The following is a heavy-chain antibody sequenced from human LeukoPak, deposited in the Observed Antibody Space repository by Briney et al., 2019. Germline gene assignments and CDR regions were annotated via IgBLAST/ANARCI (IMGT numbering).Heavy chain of an antibody. CDR1: GFTFSSYG. J-gene: IGHJ3*02. CDR3: AKDTSIAARTPGDDAFDI. D-gene: IGHD6-6*01. Sequence: PGGSLRLSCAASGFTFSSYGMHWVRQAPGKGLEWVAFIRYDGSNKYYADSVKGRFTISRDNSKNTLYLQMNSLRADDTAVYYCAKDTSIAARTPGDDAFDIWGQGTMVTVSS. V-gene: IGHV3-30*02. CDR2: IRYDGSNK.